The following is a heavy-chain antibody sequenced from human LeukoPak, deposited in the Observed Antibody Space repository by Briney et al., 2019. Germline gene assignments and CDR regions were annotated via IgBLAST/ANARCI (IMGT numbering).Heavy chain of an antibody. CDR3: ARLWFGEPIGNY. D-gene: IGHD3-10*01. Sequence: GGSLRLSCAASGFTFSSYGMSWVRQAPGKGLEWVSAISGSGGSTYYADSVKGRFTISRDNAKNTLYLQMNSLRAEDTAVYYCARLWFGEPIGNYWGQGTLVTVSS. CDR1: GFTFSSYG. J-gene: IGHJ4*02. V-gene: IGHV3-23*01. CDR2: ISGSGGST.